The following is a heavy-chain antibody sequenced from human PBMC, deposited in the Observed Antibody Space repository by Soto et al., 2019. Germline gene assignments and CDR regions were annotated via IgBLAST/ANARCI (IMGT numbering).Heavy chain of an antibody. V-gene: IGHV5-10-1*01. CDR2: LDPSDSYT. D-gene: IGHD6-13*01. J-gene: IGHJ4*02. CDR1: GYSFTSYW. Sequence: EVQLVQSGAEVKKPGESLRISCKGSGYSFTSYWISWVRQMPGKGLEWLGRLDPSDSYTNYSPSFQGHVPISDAKSISTAYLQWSSLKASDTAMYYCARLQAAAGDNDLTFDYWGQGTLVTVSS. CDR3: ARLQAAAGDNDLTFDY.